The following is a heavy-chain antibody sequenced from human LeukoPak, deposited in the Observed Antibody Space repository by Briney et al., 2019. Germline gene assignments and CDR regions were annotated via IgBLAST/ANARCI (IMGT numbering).Heavy chain of an antibody. D-gene: IGHD1-26*01. CDR3: ARDMGGSYHDAFDI. V-gene: IGHV1-69*04. CDR1: GGTFSSYT. Sequence: SVKVSCKASGGTFSSYTISWVRQAPGQGLEWMGRVIPILGIANYAQKFQGRVTITADKSTSTAYMELSSLRSEDTAVYYCARDMGGSYHDAFDIWGQGTMVTVSS. J-gene: IGHJ3*02. CDR2: VIPILGIA.